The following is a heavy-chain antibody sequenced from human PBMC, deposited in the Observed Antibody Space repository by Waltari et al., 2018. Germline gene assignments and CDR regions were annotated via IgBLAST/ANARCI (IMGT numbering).Heavy chain of an antibody. CDR3: AKERRIAVAGDAFDI. Sequence: EVQLVESGGGLVQPGRSLRLSCAASGFTFDDYAMHWVRQAPGKGLEWVSGISWNSGSIGYADSVKGRFTISRDNAKNSLYLQMNSLRAEDTALYYCAKERRIAVAGDAFDIWGQGTTVTVSS. V-gene: IGHV3-9*01. CDR2: ISWNSGSI. D-gene: IGHD6-19*01. CDR1: GFTFDDYA. J-gene: IGHJ3*02.